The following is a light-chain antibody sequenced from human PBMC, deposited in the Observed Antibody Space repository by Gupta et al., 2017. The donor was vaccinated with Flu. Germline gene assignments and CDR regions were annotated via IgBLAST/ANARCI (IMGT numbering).Light chain of an antibody. J-gene: IGLJ3*02. V-gene: IGLV1-51*01. CDR3: ATWSSGLSSWV. CDR1: STNIGNNY. CDR2: DNY. Sequence: QSVLMQPPSVSAAPGQKVTISCSGSSTNIGNNYVSWYRQLPGAAPKLLIYDNYKRPSGIPDRISGSKSGTSATLGITELQTGDEADYYCATWSSGLSSWVFGGGTKLTVL.